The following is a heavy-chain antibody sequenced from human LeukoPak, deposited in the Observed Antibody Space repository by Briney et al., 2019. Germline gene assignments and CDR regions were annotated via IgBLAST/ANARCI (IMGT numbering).Heavy chain of an antibody. CDR2: ISGSGGSTNSAKSGSGGST. Sequence: GGSLRLSCVTSGFTFSSYAMSWVRHAPGKGLEWVSSISGSGGSTNSAKSGSGGSTYYADSVKGRFTISRDNSKTTLYLQMNSLRAEDTAVYDCAKGRVWFDYWGQGTLVTVSS. D-gene: IGHD6-13*01. CDR1: GFTFSSYA. V-gene: IGHV3-23*01. CDR3: AKGRVWFDY. J-gene: IGHJ4*02.